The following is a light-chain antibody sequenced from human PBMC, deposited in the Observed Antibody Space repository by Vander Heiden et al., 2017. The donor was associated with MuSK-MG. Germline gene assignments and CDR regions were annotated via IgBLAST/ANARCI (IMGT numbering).Light chain of an antibody. V-gene: IGKV3-15*01. CDR1: HSVSSN. CDR3: QQDDNWPLT. J-gene: IGKJ5*01. Sequence: EIVMTQSPATLSVSPRDRATLPCRASHSVSSNLAWYQQKPGQAPRLLIYGASIRDNGIPARFSGSGSGTEFTLTISSLQSEDFAVYYCQQDDNWPLTFGQGTQVDIK. CDR2: GAS.